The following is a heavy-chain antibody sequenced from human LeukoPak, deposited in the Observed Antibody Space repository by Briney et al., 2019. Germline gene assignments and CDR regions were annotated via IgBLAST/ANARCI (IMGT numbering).Heavy chain of an antibody. J-gene: IGHJ3*02. Sequence: NPSETLSLTCAVYGGPFSGYYWSWIRQPPGKGLEWIGEINHSGSTNYNPSLKSRVTISVDTSKNQFSLKLSSVTAADTAVYYCARGRGTTVTTRAFDIWGQGTMVTVSS. V-gene: IGHV4-34*01. CDR3: ARGRGTTVTTRAFDI. D-gene: IGHD4-17*01. CDR2: INHSGST. CDR1: GGPFSGYY.